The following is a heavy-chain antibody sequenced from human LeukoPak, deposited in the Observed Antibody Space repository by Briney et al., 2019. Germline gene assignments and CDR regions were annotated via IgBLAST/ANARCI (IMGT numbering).Heavy chain of an antibody. V-gene: IGHV4-34*01. CDR2: IYYSGST. J-gene: IGHJ4*02. CDR3: ARGAEYSSSSLPHPFDY. D-gene: IGHD6-6*01. Sequence: PSETLSLTCAVYGGSFSGYYWGWIRQPPGKGLEWIGSIYYSGSTYYNPSLKSRVTISVDTSKNQFSLKLSSVTAADTAVYYCARGAEYSSSSLPHPFDYWGQGTLVTVSS. CDR1: GGSFSGYY.